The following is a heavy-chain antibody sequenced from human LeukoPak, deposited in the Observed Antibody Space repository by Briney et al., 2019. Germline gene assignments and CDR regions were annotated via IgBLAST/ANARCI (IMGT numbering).Heavy chain of an antibody. CDR2: IYYTGST. V-gene: IGHV4-39*07. D-gene: IGHD1-26*01. CDR3: ARESGSWSYYFYYFDY. CDR1: GGSISTSGYY. J-gene: IGHJ4*02. Sequence: SETLSLTCTVSGGSISTSGYYGAWIRQPPGKGLEWIANIYYTGSTYYNPSLKSRVTISVDTSKNQFSLKLSSVTAADTAVYYCARESGSWSYYFYYFDYWGQGTLVTVSS.